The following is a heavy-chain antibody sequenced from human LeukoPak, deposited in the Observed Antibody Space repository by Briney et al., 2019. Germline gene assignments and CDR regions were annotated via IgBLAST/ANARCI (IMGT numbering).Heavy chain of an antibody. J-gene: IGHJ4*02. D-gene: IGHD5-18*01. V-gene: IGHV1-69*04. CDR1: GGTFSSYA. CDR2: IIPILGIA. CDR3: ARNEGYSYGYPLDY. Sequence: SVKVSCKASGGTFSSYAISWVRQAPGQGLEWMGRIIPILGIANYAQKFQGRVTITADKSTSTAYMELSSLRSEDTAVYYCARNEGYSYGYPLDYWGQGTLVTVSS.